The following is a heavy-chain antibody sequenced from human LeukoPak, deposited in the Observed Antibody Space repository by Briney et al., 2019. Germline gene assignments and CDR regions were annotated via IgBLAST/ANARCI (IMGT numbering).Heavy chain of an antibody. CDR2: IRSKANSYAT. CDR3: TSSYCSGGSCYRRYNYYYYMDV. V-gene: IGHV3-73*01. D-gene: IGHD2-15*01. CDR1: GFTFSGSA. Sequence: GGSLRLSCAASGFTFSGSAMHWVRQASGKGLEWVGRIRSKANSYATAYAASVKGRFTISRDDSKNTAYLQMNSLKTEGTAVYYCTSSYCSGGSCYRRYNYYYYMDVWGKGTTVTVSS. J-gene: IGHJ6*03.